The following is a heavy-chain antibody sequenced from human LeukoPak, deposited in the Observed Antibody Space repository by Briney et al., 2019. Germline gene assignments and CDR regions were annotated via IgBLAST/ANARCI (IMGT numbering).Heavy chain of an antibody. D-gene: IGHD3-3*01. Sequence: GGSLRLSCAASGFTFSSYSMNWVRQAPGKRLEWVSSISSSSSYIYYADSVKGRFTISRDNAKNSLYLQMNSLRAEDTAVYYCARGITIFGVVDTLDYWGQGTLVTVSS. CDR2: ISSSSSYI. V-gene: IGHV3-21*01. CDR1: GFTFSSYS. CDR3: ARGITIFGVVDTLDY. J-gene: IGHJ4*02.